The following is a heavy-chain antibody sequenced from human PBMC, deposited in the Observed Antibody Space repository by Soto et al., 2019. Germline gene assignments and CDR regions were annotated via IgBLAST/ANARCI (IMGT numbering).Heavy chain of an antibody. D-gene: IGHD5-12*01. CDR2: ISSNGVST. Sequence: GGSLRLSCSASGFTFSSYAMHWVRQAPGKGLEYVSAISSNGVSTYYADSVKGRFTVSRDNSKNTLYLQMSSLRAEDTAVYYCVRFGEVDIVATILMDVWGQGTTVTVS. CDR3: VRFGEVDIVATILMDV. J-gene: IGHJ6*02. CDR1: GFTFSSYA. V-gene: IGHV3-64D*06.